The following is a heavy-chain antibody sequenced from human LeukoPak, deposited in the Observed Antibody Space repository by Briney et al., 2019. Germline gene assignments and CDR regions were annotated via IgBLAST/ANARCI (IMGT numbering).Heavy chain of an antibody. V-gene: IGHV3-64*01. CDR2: ISSNGGST. CDR1: GFTFSGYA. J-gene: IGHJ4*02. Sequence: PGGSLRLSCAASGFTFSGYAMHWVRQAPGKGLEYVSAISSNGGSTYYANSVKDRFTISRDNSKNTLYLQVGSLRAADMAVYYCARDHYDSSGYWYYFDYWGQGTLVTVSS. D-gene: IGHD3-22*01. CDR3: ARDHYDSSGYWYYFDY.